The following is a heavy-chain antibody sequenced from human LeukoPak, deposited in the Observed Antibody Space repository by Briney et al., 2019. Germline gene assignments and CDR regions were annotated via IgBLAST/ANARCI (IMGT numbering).Heavy chain of an antibody. V-gene: IGHV3-66*01. CDR3: ARDLGPYYYGSGSPRKGFDP. J-gene: IGHJ5*02. D-gene: IGHD3-10*01. Sequence: GGSLRLSCAASGFSVSSSHLTWVRQAPGKGPEWVSLIYSDGRTYYADSVRGRFTISRDISRNTLYLQMNSLRVEDTAVYYCARDLGPYYYGSGSPRKGFDPWGQGTLVTVSS. CDR1: GFSVSSSH. CDR2: IYSDGRT.